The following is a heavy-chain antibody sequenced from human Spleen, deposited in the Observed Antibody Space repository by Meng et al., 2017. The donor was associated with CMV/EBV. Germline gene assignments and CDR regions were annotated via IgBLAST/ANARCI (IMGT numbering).Heavy chain of an antibody. D-gene: IGHD2-15*01. V-gene: IGHV4-34*01. J-gene: IGHJ2*01. CDR3: ARKLPRYWYFDL. CDR2: INHSGST. Sequence: GSLRLSCAVYGGSFSGYYWSWIRQPPGKGLQWIGEINHSGSTNYNPSLKSRVTISEDTSKNKFSLKLRSVTVADTAVYYCARKLPRYWYFDLWGRGTLVTVSS. CDR1: GGSFSGYY.